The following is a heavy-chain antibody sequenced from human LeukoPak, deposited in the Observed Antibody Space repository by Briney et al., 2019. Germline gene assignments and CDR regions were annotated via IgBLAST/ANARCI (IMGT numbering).Heavy chain of an antibody. Sequence: GGSLRLSCAASGFTVSSNYMSWVRQAPGKGLEWVSVISGGGCSTNYADSVKGRFTISRENSKNTLYLQMNSLRAEDTAVYYCAHTDSYYFDSGMVSWGQGALVTVSS. V-gene: IGHV3-23*01. J-gene: IGHJ5*02. CDR1: GFTVSSNY. CDR2: ISGGGCST. D-gene: IGHD3-22*01. CDR3: AHTDSYYFDSGMVS.